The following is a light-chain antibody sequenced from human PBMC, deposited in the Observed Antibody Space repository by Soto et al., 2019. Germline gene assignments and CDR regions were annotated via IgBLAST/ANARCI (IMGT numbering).Light chain of an antibody. J-gene: IGLJ3*02. CDR1: SNDVGGYNL. CDR3: CSHVGGSSPQWV. V-gene: IGLV2-23*02. Sequence: QSALTQPASVSGSPGQSITISCTGTSNDVGGYNLVSWFQQHPGKAPKLMISEVNKRPSGVSNRFCGSKSANTASLTISGLQAEDEADYYCCSHVGGSSPQWVFGGGTKLTVL. CDR2: EVN.